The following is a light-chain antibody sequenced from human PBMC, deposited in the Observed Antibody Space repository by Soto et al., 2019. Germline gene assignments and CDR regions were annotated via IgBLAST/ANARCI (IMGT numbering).Light chain of an antibody. V-gene: IGLV1-44*01. Sequence: QSTLTQPPSASGTPGQRVTISCSGSSSNIGSNTVNWYQQLPVTSPKLLIYSNNQLPSGVPDRFSGSKSGTSASLAISGLQSEDEADYYCAAWDDRLNGYVFGTGTKVTVL. CDR2: SNN. CDR1: SSNIGSNT. J-gene: IGLJ1*01. CDR3: AAWDDRLNGYV.